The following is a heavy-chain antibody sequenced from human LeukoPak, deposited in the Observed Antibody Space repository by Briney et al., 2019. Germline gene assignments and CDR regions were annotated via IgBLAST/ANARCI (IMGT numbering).Heavy chain of an antibody. Sequence: GSLRLSCVASGFTFRYYGMNWVRQAPGKGLEWVSYISSSSSITYYADSVKGRFTISRDNAKDSLNLQMNSLKTEDTAVYYCTTDMQASNYDFWRSAGDYWGQGTLVTVSS. V-gene: IGHV3-48*01. CDR3: TTDMQASNYDFWRSAGDY. CDR2: ISSSSSIT. CDR1: GFTFRYYG. D-gene: IGHD3-3*01. J-gene: IGHJ4*02.